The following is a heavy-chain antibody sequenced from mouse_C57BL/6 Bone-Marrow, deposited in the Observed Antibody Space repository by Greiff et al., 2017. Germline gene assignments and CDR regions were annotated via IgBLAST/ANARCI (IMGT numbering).Heavy chain of an antibody. D-gene: IGHD1-1*01. CDR1: GFSLSTFGMG. Sequence: QVTLKESGPGILQPSQTLSLTCSFSGFSLSTFGMGVGWIRQPSGQGLEWLAHIWWDDDKYYKPALKSRLTISKDTSKNQVFLKIANVDTADTATYYCARGTYYYDSSRFDYGGQGTTLTVSS. CDR2: IWWDDDK. CDR3: ARGTYYYDSSRFDY. V-gene: IGHV8-8*01. J-gene: IGHJ2*01.